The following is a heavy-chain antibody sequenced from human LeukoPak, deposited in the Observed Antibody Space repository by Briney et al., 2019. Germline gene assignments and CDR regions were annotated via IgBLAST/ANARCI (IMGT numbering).Heavy chain of an antibody. Sequence: GGSLRLSCAASGFTFSSYAMHWVRQAPGKGLEWVAVISYDGSNKYYADSVKGRFTISRDNSKNTLYLQMNSLRAEDTAVYYCAKDLSSGWHNDAFDIWGQGTMVTVSS. D-gene: IGHD6-19*01. J-gene: IGHJ3*02. CDR3: AKDLSSGWHNDAFDI. V-gene: IGHV3-30*04. CDR2: ISYDGSNK. CDR1: GFTFSSYA.